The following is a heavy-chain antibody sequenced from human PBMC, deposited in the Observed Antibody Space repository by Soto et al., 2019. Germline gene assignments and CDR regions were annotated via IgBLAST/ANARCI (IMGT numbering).Heavy chain of an antibody. Sequence: QVQLQESGPGLVKPSGTLSLTCGVFGGSISNSNWWTWVRQPPGKGLEWIGEIYHTGSTNYNSPLMSRVTISLDKPNNQFSLKLSSVTAADTAVYYCAHRPIVGAAIWGQGTLVTVSS. CDR2: IYHTGST. J-gene: IGHJ4*02. V-gene: IGHV4-4*02. D-gene: IGHD1-26*01. CDR3: AHRPIVGAAI. CDR1: GGSISNSNW.